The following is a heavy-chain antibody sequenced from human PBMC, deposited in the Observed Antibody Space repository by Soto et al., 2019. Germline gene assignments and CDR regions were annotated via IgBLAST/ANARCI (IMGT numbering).Heavy chain of an antibody. CDR1: GFTFSSYS. Sequence: EVELVESGGGLVQPGGSLRLSCAASGFTFSSYSMNWVRQAPGKGLEWVSYISSSSSTIYYADSVKGRFTISRDNAKNPLYLQMNSLRAEDTAVYYCARDLGSSWYPEYFQHWGQGTLVTVSS. V-gene: IGHV3-48*01. D-gene: IGHD6-13*01. CDR2: ISSSSSTI. J-gene: IGHJ1*01. CDR3: ARDLGSSWYPEYFQH.